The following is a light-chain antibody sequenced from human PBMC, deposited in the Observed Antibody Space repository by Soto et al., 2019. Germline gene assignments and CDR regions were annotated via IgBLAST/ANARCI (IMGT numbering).Light chain of an antibody. V-gene: IGKV3-15*01. J-gene: IGKJ1*01. CDR3: QQYENWPWT. CDR2: GGS. Sequence: DIVMTQSPATLSVSPGEGGTLSCRASQSVSSKLAWYQQKPGQAPRILIYGGSTRATGVPARFSGSGSGTELTLTISSPQSEDAAVYYCQQYENWPWTFGQGTKVDIK. CDR1: QSVSSK.